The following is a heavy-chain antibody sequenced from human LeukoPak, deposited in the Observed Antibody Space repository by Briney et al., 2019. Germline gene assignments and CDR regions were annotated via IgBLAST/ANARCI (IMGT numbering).Heavy chain of an antibody. Sequence: GGSLRLSCAASGFTFSSYAMSWVRQAPGKGLEWVSAISGSGGSTYYADSVKGRFTISRDNSKNTLYLQMNSLRAEDTAVYYCAKAPTYYYDSPPDYWGQGTLVTVSS. CDR3: AKAPTYYYDSPPDY. CDR2: ISGSGGST. D-gene: IGHD3-22*01. CDR1: GFTFSSYA. V-gene: IGHV3-23*01. J-gene: IGHJ4*02.